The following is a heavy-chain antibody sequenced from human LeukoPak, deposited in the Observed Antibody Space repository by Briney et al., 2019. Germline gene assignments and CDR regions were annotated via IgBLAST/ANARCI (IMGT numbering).Heavy chain of an antibody. CDR1: GYSFTGYY. V-gene: IGHV1-2*02. CDR3: AREGASIAARGEMG. J-gene: IGHJ4*02. CDR2: INPNSGGT. Sequence: ASVKVSCKASGYSFTGYYMQWVREAPGQGLEWMVWINPNSGGTNYAQKFQGRVTMTRDTSISTAYMELSRLRSDDTAVYYCAREGASIAARGEMGWGQGTLVTVSS. D-gene: IGHD6-6*01.